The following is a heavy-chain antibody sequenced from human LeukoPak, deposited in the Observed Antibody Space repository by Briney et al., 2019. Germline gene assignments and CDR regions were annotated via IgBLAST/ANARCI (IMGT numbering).Heavy chain of an antibody. J-gene: IGHJ4*02. Sequence: SETLSLTCTVSGGSMSNYYWNWIRQPAGKGLEWIGHIYSSGSTNYNPSLKSRVTMSIDTSKNQFFLKLSSVTAADTAVYYCARRTDYWGQRTLVTVSS. CDR3: ARRTDY. CDR1: GGSMSNYY. D-gene: IGHD1-14*01. V-gene: IGHV4-4*07. CDR2: IYSSGST.